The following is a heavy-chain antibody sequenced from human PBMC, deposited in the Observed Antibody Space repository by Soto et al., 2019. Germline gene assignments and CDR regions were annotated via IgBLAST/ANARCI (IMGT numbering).Heavy chain of an antibody. CDR1: GFTFSSYA. CDR3: AKAVRYAQAGWFDP. D-gene: IGHD4-17*01. J-gene: IGHJ5*02. CDR2: ISGSGGST. Sequence: PVGSLRLSCAASGFTFSSYAMSWVRQAPGKGLEWVSAISGSGGSTYYADSVKGRFTISRDNSKNTLYLQMNSLRAEDTAVYYCAKAVRYAQAGWFDPWGQGTLVTVSS. V-gene: IGHV3-23*01.